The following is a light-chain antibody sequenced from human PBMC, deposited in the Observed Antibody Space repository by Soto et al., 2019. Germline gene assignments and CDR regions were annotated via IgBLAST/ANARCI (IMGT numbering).Light chain of an antibody. CDR1: QSVSSSY. CDR2: GAS. J-gene: IGKJ4*01. Sequence: ESVLTQSPGTLSLSPGERATLSCRASQSVSSSYLAWYQQKPGQAPRLLIYGASSRATGIPDRFSGSGSGTDFTLTISRLESEDYAVYYCQQYGSSPLTFGGGTTVEIQ. CDR3: QQYGSSPLT. V-gene: IGKV3-20*01.